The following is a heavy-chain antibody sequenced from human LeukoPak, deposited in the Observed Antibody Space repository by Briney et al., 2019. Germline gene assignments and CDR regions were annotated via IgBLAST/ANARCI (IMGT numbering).Heavy chain of an antibody. CDR3: AKERRDGYPDLDY. CDR2: ISSSSSYI. J-gene: IGHJ4*02. V-gene: IGHV3-21*04. D-gene: IGHD6-25*01. CDR1: GFTFSSYS. Sequence: GGSLRLSCAASGFTFSSYSMNWVRQAPGKGLEWVSSISSSSSYIYYADSVKGRFTISRDNSKNTVYLQMNSLRAEDTAVYYCAKERRDGYPDLDYWGQGTLVTVSS.